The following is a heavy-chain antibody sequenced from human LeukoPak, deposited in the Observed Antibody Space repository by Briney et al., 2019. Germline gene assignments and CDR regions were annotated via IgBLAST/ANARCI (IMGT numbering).Heavy chain of an antibody. J-gene: IGHJ4*02. D-gene: IGHD3-10*01. Sequence: GESLKISCKGSGYSFTTYWIGWVRQMPGKGLEWMGIIYPGDSDTRYSPSFQGQVTISADKSISTAYLQWSSLKASDTAMYYCARLGDLYYYGSGSYFDYWGQGTLVTVSS. CDR1: GYSFTTYW. CDR3: ARLGDLYYYGSGSYFDY. CDR2: IYPGDSDT. V-gene: IGHV5-51*01.